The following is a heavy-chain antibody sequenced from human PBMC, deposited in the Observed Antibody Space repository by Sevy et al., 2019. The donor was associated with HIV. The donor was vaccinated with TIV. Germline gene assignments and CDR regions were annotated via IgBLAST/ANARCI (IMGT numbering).Heavy chain of an antibody. CDR2: IVVGSGHI. CDR1: GFTFSNRA. J-gene: IGHJ6*02. CDR3: ATESRGSCTGGSCSVDNGMDV. D-gene: IGHD2-15*01. Sequence: ASVKVSCQASGFTFSNRAVQWVRQARGQRPEWIGWIVVGSGHINYAENFQERVTLTRDMSTNTAYMELTSLRFEDMAVYYCATESRGSCTGGSCSVDNGMDVWGQGTTVTASS. V-gene: IGHV1-58*01.